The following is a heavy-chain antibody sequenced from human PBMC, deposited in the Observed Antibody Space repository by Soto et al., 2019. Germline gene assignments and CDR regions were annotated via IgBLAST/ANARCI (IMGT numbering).Heavy chain of an antibody. CDR2: IKSDGSGT. V-gene: IGHV3-74*01. J-gene: IGHJ4*02. CDR3: AREDGDRYEGNGYLGRH. Sequence: EVQLVESGGGLVQPGESLTLSCAASGFPFSSYWMHWVRQAPGKGLVWVSRIKSDGSGTYYADSVQDRFTISRDNDRNTLYLQMNSLRIEDTAVYFFAREDGDRYEGNGYLGRHWGQGTLVTLSS. CDR1: GFPFSSYW. D-gene: IGHD5-18*01.